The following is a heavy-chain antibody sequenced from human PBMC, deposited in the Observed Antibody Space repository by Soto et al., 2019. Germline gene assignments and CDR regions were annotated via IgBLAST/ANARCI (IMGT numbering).Heavy chain of an antibody. Sequence: QVQLQESGPGLVRPSQTLSLTCTVSGGSINSGDSYWNWIRQHPEKGLEWIGYINYRGGTFSNPSLKSRIIISVDTSKNQFSLSLSSVTAADTAVYYCARDAPGVAPYWGQGTLVTVSS. CDR2: INYRGGT. J-gene: IGHJ4*02. D-gene: IGHD2-15*01. CDR1: GGSINSGDSY. CDR3: ARDAPGVAPY. V-gene: IGHV4-31*03.